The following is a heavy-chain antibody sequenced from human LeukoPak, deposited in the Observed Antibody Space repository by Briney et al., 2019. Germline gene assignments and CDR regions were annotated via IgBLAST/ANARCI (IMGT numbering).Heavy chain of an antibody. CDR2: ISSNGGST. CDR1: GLTFSSYA. V-gene: IGHV3-64*01. D-gene: IGHD1-26*01. J-gene: IGHJ4*02. CDR3: ARDPGSGSYHYYFDC. Sequence: PGGSLRLSCAASGLTFSSYAMHWVRQAPGKGLEYVSAISSNGGSTYYANSVKGRLTISRNNSKNTLYLQMGSLRAEDMAVYYCARDPGSGSYHYYFDCWGQGTLVTVSS.